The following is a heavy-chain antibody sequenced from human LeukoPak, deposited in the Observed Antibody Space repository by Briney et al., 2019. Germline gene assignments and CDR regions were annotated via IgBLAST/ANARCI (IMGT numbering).Heavy chain of an antibody. J-gene: IGHJ4*02. CDR3: AKGPWHIDY. D-gene: IGHD2-21*01. Sequence: PGGSLRLSCVASGFTFSSYAMNWVRQAPGKGLEWVSTISGSGGNTYYADSVKGRFTISRDNSKNTVYMQVNSLRAEDTAVYYCAKGPWHIDYWGQGTLVTVSS. CDR2: ISGSGGNT. V-gene: IGHV3-23*01. CDR1: GFTFSSYA.